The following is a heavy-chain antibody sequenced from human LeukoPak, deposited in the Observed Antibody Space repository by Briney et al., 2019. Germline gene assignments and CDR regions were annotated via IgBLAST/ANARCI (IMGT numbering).Heavy chain of an antibody. D-gene: IGHD3-22*01. CDR3: ARLGMYDSSGYNDY. V-gene: IGHV4-59*08. CDR2: IYYSGST. Sequence: SETLSLTCTVSGGSISSYYWSWIRQPPGKGLEWIGYIYYSGSTNYNPSLKSRVTISVDTSKNQFSLKLSSVTAADTAVYYCARLGMYDSSGYNDYWGQGTLVTVSP. J-gene: IGHJ4*02. CDR1: GGSISSYY.